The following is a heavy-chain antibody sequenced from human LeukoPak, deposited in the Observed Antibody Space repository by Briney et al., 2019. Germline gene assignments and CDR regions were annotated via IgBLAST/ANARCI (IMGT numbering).Heavy chain of an antibody. V-gene: IGHV4-31*03. Sequence: SETLSLTCTVSGASISSGAYYWSWIRQHPGKGLECIGYIYHSGSTYYNPSLKSRVTISVDTSKNQFSLNLRSVTAADTAVYYCARDSSTWWFDYWGQGTLVTVSS. CDR2: IYHSGST. D-gene: IGHD6-13*01. J-gene: IGHJ4*02. CDR3: ARDSSTWWFDY. CDR1: GASISSGAYY.